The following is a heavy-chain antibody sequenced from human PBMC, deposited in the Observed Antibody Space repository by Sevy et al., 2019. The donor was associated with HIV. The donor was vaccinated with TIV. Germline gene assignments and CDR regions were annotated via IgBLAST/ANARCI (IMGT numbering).Heavy chain of an antibody. J-gene: IGHJ4*02. CDR3: ARGATGEHDL. V-gene: IGHV3-30*03. Sequence: WGSLRLSCVASGFAFSSYGMHWVRQAPGKGLEWVSHISSDGRNKYYIDSVKGRFTVSRDNSRTTLYLQMDSLRVDDTAMYYCARGATGEHDLWGQGTLVTVSS. CDR2: ISSDGRNK. D-gene: IGHD1-1*01. CDR1: GFAFSSYG.